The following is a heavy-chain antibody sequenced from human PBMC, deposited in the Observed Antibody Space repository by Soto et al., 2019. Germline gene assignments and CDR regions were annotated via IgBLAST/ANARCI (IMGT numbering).Heavy chain of an antibody. CDR2: IYYSGST. J-gene: IGHJ5*02. CDR1: GGSISSSSYY. V-gene: IGHV4-39*01. CDR3: ASSSSWFNWFDP. Sequence: KLSETLSLTCTVSGGSISSSSYYWGWIRQPPGKGLEWIGSIYYSGSTYYNPSLKSRVTISVDTSKNQFSLKLSPVTAADTAVYYCASSSSWFNWFDPWGQGTLVTVSS. D-gene: IGHD6-13*01.